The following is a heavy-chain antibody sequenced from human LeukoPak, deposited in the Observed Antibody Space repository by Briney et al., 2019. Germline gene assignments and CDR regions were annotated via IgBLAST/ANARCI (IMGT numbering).Heavy chain of an antibody. CDR1: GFTFSAYG. CDR2: LSNGAKTN. J-gene: IGHJ3*02. D-gene: IGHD3-22*01. V-gene: IGHV3-30*18. CDR3: AKELGGYDAFDI. Sequence: PGGSLRLSCAASGFTFSAYGMHWVRQAPGKGLEWVAALSNGAKTNAYADAVKGRFTISRDNSRNTLFVQMNSLRPEDTAVYYCAKELGGYDAFDIWGQETMVTVSS.